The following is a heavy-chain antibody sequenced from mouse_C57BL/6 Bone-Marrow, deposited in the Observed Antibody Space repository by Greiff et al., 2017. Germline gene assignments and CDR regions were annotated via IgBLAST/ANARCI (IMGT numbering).Heavy chain of an antibody. V-gene: IGHV1-64*01. Sequence: VQLQPPWAELVKPGASVKLSCKASGYTFTSYWMHWVKQRPGQGLEWIGIIHPNSGSNNYNEKFKSKVTLTVDQSSSTAYMQRSSLTSEDSAVYYCARGVYGSHDDWGQGTTLTVSS. CDR3: ARGVYGSHDD. D-gene: IGHD1-1*01. J-gene: IGHJ2*01. CDR2: IHPNSGSN. CDR1: GYTFTSYW.